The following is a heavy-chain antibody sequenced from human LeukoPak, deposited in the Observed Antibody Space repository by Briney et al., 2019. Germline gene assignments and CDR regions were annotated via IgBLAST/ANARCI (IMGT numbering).Heavy chain of an antibody. D-gene: IGHD3-3*01. J-gene: IGHJ4*02. V-gene: IGHV3-11*01. Sequence: GGSLRLSCAASGFTFSDYYMSWIRQAPGKGLEWVSYISSSGSTIYYADSVKGRFTISRDNAKNSLYLQMNSLRAEDTALYYCARKEWVPYYFDSWGQGALVTVSS. CDR2: ISSSGSTI. CDR1: GFTFSDYY. CDR3: ARKEWVPYYFDS.